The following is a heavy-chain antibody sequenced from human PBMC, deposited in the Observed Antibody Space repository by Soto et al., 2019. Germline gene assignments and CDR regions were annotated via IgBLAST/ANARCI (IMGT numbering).Heavy chain of an antibody. J-gene: IGHJ4*02. CDR1: GFTFSSYA. CDR2: ISYDGSNK. V-gene: IGHV3-30-3*01. Sequence: GGSLRLSCAASGFTFSSYAMHWVRQAPGKGLEWVAVISYDGSNKYYADSVKGRFTISRDNSKNTLYLQMNSLRAEDTAVYYCARDPTAMVNMEMAFFDYWGQGTLVTVSS. D-gene: IGHD5-18*01. CDR3: ARDPTAMVNMEMAFFDY.